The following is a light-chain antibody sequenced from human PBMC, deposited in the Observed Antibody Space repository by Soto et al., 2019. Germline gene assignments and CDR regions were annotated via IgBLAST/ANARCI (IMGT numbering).Light chain of an antibody. CDR1: TSNIGKNY. Sequence: QSVLTQPPSLSAAPGQKVTISCSGSTSNIGKNYVSWYQQLPGTAPKLLIYDNDDRPSGIPDRFSGSKSGTSATLGITGLQTGDEADYYCATWDNSLTAWVFGGGTKLTVL. J-gene: IGLJ3*02. V-gene: IGLV1-51*01. CDR2: DND. CDR3: ATWDNSLTAWV.